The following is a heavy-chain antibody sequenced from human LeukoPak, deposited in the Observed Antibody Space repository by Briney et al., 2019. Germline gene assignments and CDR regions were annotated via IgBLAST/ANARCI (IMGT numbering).Heavy chain of an antibody. CDR2: INHSGST. CDR1: GGSFSGYY. Sequence: PSETLSLTCAVYGGSFSGYYWSWIRQPPGKGLERIGEINHSGSTNYNPSLKSRVTISVDTSKNQFSLKLSSVTAADTAVYYCAREVGSSWYPGGFGWGQGTLVTVSS. V-gene: IGHV4-34*01. J-gene: IGHJ4*02. D-gene: IGHD6-13*01. CDR3: AREVGSSWYPGGFG.